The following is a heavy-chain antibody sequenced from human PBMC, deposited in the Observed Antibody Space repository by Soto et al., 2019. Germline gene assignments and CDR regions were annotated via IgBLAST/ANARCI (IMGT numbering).Heavy chain of an antibody. CDR2: ISSSSSTI. J-gene: IGHJ6*02. D-gene: IGHD1-26*01. CDR1: GFSFSSYS. V-gene: IGHV3-48*02. Sequence: EVQLVESGGGLVQPGGSLRLSCAASGFSFSSYSMNWVRQAPGKGLEWVSYISSSSSTIYYADSVKGRFTISRDNAKNSLYLPMKVFRDEATAVYYCARAYPAKILGAPYDYYYGMDVWGQGTTVTVSS. CDR3: ARAYPAKILGAPYDYYYGMDV.